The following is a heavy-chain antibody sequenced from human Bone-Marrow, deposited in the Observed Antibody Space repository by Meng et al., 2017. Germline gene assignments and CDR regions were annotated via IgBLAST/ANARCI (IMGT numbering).Heavy chain of an antibody. V-gene: IGHV3-7*01. J-gene: IGHJ4*02. CDR3: AREGAMVRGVILDY. CDR2: IKQDGSEK. CDR1: GFTFSSYW. D-gene: IGHD3-10*01. Sequence: GESLKISCAASGFTFSSYWMSWVRQAPGKGLEWVANIKQDGSEKYYVDSVKGRFTISRDNAKNSLYLQMNSLRAEDTAVYYCAREGAMVRGVILDYWGRGTLVTVSS.